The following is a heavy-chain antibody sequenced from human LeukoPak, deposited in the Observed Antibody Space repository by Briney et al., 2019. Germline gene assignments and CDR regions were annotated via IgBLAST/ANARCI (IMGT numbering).Heavy chain of an antibody. V-gene: IGHV4-39*01. Sequence: SETLSLTCTVSGGSISSSSYYWGWLRQPPGKGLEWIGSIYYSGSTYYNPSLKSRVTISVDTSKNQFSLKLSSVTAPDTAVYCCAIFIEAKGYDFLRGYEYFDGWGEG. CDR3: AIFIEAKGYDFLRGYEYFDG. CDR2: IYYSGST. J-gene: IGHJ4*02. CDR1: GGSISSSSYY. D-gene: IGHD3-3*01.